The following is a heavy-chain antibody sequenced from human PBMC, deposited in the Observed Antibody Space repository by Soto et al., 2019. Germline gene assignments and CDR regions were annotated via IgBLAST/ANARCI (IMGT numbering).Heavy chain of an antibody. CDR1: GGSISSGGYY. D-gene: IGHD2-15*01. CDR3: ESAKRVAAKFLKWFVP. V-gene: IGHV4-31*03. J-gene: IGHJ5*02. Sequence: QVQLQESGPGLGNPSQTLSLTCTVSGGSISSGGYYWSWIRQHPGKGLQWFGYIYYSGSTFYNPTLQNRVKISVDTSKNQLSLKLSSVTAADTAVYYCESAKRVAAKFLKWFVPWGQGTLVTVSS. CDR2: IYYSGST.